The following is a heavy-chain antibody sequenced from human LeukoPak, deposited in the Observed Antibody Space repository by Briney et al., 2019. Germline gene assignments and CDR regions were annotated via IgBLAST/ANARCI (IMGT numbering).Heavy chain of an antibody. D-gene: IGHD5/OR15-5a*01. CDR2: MYSGGST. V-gene: IGHV3-66*02. CDR1: GFTVSSNY. CDR3: GKGPGYSVYDNLPHH. J-gene: IGHJ5*02. Sequence: TGGSLRLSCAASGFTVSSNYMNWVRQAPGKGLEWVSVMYSGGSTFYGDSVKGRFTISRDNSKNTLNLQMDSLRADDTAVYYCGKGPGYSVYDNLPHHWGQGTLVTVSS.